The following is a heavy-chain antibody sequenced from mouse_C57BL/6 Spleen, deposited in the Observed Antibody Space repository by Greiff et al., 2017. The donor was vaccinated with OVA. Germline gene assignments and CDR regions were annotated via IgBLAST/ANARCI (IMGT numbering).Heavy chain of an antibody. J-gene: IGHJ3*01. CDR2: LNPNNGGT. CDR1: GYTFTNYY. CDR3: ANEDYDGAGCAY. D-gene: IGHD2-4*01. Sequence: EVQLHQSGPELVKPGASVKLSCKASGYTFTNYYMNWVKQSHGQSLEWIGDLNPNNGGTSYNQKFKGKATLTVDTSSSTAYMELRSLTSEDSSVYYCANEDYDGAGCAYWGQGTLVTVSA. V-gene: IGHV1-26*01.